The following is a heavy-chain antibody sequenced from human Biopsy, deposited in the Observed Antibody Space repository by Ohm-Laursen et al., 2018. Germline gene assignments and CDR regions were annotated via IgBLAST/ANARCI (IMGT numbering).Heavy chain of an antibody. D-gene: IGHD4-17*01. V-gene: IGHV3-9*01. Sequence: SLRLSCAASGFTFDDHAMHWVRQPPGKGLEWVSGISWNSDKIGYADSVMGRFTISRDNAKNSLYLQMNSLRAEDTAFYYCTKDQDYGDYGMDVWGQGTTVTVSS. J-gene: IGHJ6*02. CDR2: ISWNSDKI. CDR3: TKDQDYGDYGMDV. CDR1: GFTFDDHA.